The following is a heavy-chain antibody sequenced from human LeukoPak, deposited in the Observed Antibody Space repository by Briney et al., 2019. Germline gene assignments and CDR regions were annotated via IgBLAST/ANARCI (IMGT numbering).Heavy chain of an antibody. J-gene: IGHJ4*02. D-gene: IGHD3-10*01. Sequence: ASVKVSCKASGYTFTNYYMHWVRQAPGQGLEWMGIINPSGGGTSYAQKFRGRVSMTRDTSTSTVYMELSSLRSEDTAVYYCARDHESYYGSGSYYPGGCDYWGQGTLVTVSS. CDR1: GYTFTNYY. V-gene: IGHV1-46*01. CDR3: ARDHESYYGSGSYYPGGCDY. CDR2: INPSGGGT.